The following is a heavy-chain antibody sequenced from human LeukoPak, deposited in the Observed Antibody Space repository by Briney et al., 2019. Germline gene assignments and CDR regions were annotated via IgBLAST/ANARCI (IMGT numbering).Heavy chain of an antibody. CDR1: GYTFRSYA. J-gene: IGHJ4*02. CDR2: ISPFNANT. V-gene: IGHV1-18*01. CDR3: AREKGIAVTAPIDY. Sequence: ASVKVSCKASGYTFRSYAVSWLRQAPGQGLEWMGWISPFNANTNYAQKFQGRLTMTTDTSTSTAYMELRSLRSEETDVYYCAREKGIAVTAPIDYWGQGTLVTVPS. D-gene: IGHD6-19*01.